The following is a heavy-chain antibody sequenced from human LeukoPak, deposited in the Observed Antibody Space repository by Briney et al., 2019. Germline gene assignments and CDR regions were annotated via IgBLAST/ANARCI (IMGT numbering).Heavy chain of an antibody. CDR2: IKEDESDV. CDR1: GFTFSDSW. V-gene: IGHV3-7*01. J-gene: IGHJ3*02. D-gene: IGHD3-3*02. Sequence: PGGSLRLSCATSGFTFSDSWMNWVRQAPGRGLEWVASIKEDESDVYYVDSVKGRFTISRDNAKNSLYLQMNSLRAEDTAVYYCASSISYDAFDIWGQGTMVTVSS. CDR3: ASSISYDAFDI.